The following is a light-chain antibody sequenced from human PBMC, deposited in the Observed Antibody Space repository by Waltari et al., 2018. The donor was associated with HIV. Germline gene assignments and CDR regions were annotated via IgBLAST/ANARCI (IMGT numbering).Light chain of an antibody. CDR1: QSVSSY. CDR3: QQRSNWPLT. V-gene: IGKV3-11*01. Sequence: EIVLTQSPATLSLSPGASATLSCRASQSVSSYLAWYQQQPGQAPRLLIYDASNRATGIPARFSGSGSGTDFTLTISSLEPEDFAVYYCQQRSNWPLTFGGGTKVEIK. J-gene: IGKJ4*01. CDR2: DAS.